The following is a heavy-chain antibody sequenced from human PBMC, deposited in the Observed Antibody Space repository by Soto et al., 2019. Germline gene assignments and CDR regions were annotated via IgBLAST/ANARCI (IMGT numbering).Heavy chain of an antibody. CDR3: AREYVYCGGDCYSDAFDI. J-gene: IGHJ3*02. Sequence: SETLSLTCAASGYSISSGYYWRWVRQPPGKRLECIASIYHSGSTSFNPSLKSRVTISVDTSKNRFSLKLNSVTAADTAVYYCAREYVYCGGDCYSDAFDIWGQGTMVTVSS. V-gene: IGHV4-38-2*02. D-gene: IGHD2-21*02. CDR1: GYSISSGYY. CDR2: IYHSGST.